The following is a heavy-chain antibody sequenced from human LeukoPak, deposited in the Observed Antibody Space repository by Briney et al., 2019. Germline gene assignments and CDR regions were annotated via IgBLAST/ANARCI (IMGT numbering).Heavy chain of an antibody. J-gene: IGHJ4*02. CDR3: ARDPWAGSGTGSD. D-gene: IGHD3-10*01. V-gene: IGHV3-66*01. Sequence: GGSLRLSCAASGFTVSSNYMSRVRQAPGKGLEWVSVIYSGGSTYYADSVKGRFTISRDNSKNTLYLQMNSLRAEDTAVYYCARDPWAGSGTGSDWGQGTLVTVSS. CDR2: IYSGGST. CDR1: GFTVSSNY.